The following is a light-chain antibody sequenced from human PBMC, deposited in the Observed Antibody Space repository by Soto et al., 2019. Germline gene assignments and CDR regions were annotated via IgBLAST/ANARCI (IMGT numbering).Light chain of an antibody. CDR3: QQYDDLPFT. CDR1: QGIGNY. CDR2: EAS. J-gene: IGKJ4*01. V-gene: IGKV1-33*01. Sequence: DIQMTQSPSSRSASVGDRVTITCQASQGIGNYLTWYQQKPGKAPKLLIYEASNLETGVPSRFSGSGSGTDFTFTINSLQPEDIATYYCQQYDDLPFTFGGGTKVEIK.